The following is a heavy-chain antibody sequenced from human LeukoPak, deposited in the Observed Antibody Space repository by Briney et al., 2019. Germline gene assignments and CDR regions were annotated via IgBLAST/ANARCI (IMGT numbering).Heavy chain of an antibody. CDR3: ANLHYDILTGYIYYFNY. D-gene: IGHD3-9*01. V-gene: IGHV3-23*01. Sequence: GGSLRLSCAASGFTFSTYGMSWVRQAPGKGLEWVSSISGSGASTYYADSVKGRFTISRDNSKNTLYLQMNSLRAEDTAVYYCANLHYDILTGYIYYFNYWGQGTLVTVSS. CDR2: ISGSGAST. CDR1: GFTFSTYG. J-gene: IGHJ4*02.